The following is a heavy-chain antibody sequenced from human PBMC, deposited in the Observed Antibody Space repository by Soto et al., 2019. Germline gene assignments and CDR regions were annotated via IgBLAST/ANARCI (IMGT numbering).Heavy chain of an antibody. CDR1: GFTFSSYA. D-gene: IGHD3-3*01. Sequence: QVQLVESRGGLVQPGRSLRLSCAASGFTFSSYAMHWVRQAPGKGLEWVAVISYDGSNKYYADSVKGRFTISRDNSKNTLYLQINSLRAEDTTVYYCAREIERLLGYWGQGTLVTVSS. CDR2: ISYDGSNK. J-gene: IGHJ4*02. V-gene: IGHV3-30-3*01. CDR3: AREIERLLGY.